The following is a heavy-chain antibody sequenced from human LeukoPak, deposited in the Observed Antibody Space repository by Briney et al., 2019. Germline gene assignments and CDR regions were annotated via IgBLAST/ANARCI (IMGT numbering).Heavy chain of an antibody. CDR3: ARTPRGYSYGLFDY. J-gene: IGHJ4*02. V-gene: IGHV3-7*01. CDR2: IKQDGSEK. Sequence: GGSLRLSCAASGFTFSSYWMSWVRQAPGKGLEWVANIKQDGSEKYYVDSVKGRFTISRDNAKNSLYLQMNSLRAEDTAVYYCARTPRGYSYGLFDYWGQGTLVTVSS. D-gene: IGHD5-18*01. CDR1: GFTFSSYW.